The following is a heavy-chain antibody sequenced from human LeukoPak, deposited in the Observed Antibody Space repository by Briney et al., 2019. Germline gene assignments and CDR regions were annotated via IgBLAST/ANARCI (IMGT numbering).Heavy chain of an antibody. CDR3: ARDSSSARSFDY. CDR2: IFTSGST. Sequence: SETLSLTCNVSGDSISGYYWTWIRQPAGKGLEWIGRIFTSGSTNYSPSLKSRVTMSIDTSKNQMSLKLSSVTAAGTAVYYCARDSSSARSFDYWGQGTLVTVSS. J-gene: IGHJ4*02. D-gene: IGHD3-10*01. V-gene: IGHV4-4*07. CDR1: GDSISGYY.